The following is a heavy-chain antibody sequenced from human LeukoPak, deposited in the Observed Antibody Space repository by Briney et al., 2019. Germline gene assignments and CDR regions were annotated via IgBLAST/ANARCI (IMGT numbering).Heavy chain of an antibody. V-gene: IGHV4-34*01. CDR3: ARDPCSSNNCPLRF. CDR2: INHSGRT. D-gene: IGHD2-2*01. Sequence: ASETLSLTCAVSGGSLSGSYCTWVRQSPGEGLEWIGEINHSGRTNYNPSLQGRVTISLDTTRSQFSLILRSVTAADTAVYYCARDPCSSNNCPLRFWGQGTLVTVSS. CDR1: GGSLSGSY. J-gene: IGHJ4*02.